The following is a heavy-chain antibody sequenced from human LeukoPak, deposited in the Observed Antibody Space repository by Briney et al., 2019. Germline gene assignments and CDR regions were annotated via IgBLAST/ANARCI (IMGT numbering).Heavy chain of an antibody. D-gene: IGHD2-2*01. CDR1: GYTFTGYY. Sequence: ASVKVSCKASGYTFTGYYMHWVRQAPGQGLEWMGWINPNSGGTNYAQKFQGWVTMTRDTSISTAYMELSRLRSDDTAVYYCARGLWSQLLSPFDYWGQGTLVTVSS. V-gene: IGHV1-2*04. CDR2: INPNSGGT. CDR3: ARGLWSQLLSPFDY. J-gene: IGHJ4*02.